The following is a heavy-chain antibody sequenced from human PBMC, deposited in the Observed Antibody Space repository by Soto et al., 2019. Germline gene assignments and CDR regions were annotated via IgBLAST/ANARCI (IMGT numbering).Heavy chain of an antibody. V-gene: IGHV3-30-3*02. D-gene: IGHD3-22*01. CDR3: ANDGASGYPYYDYGMDV. Sequence: QVQLVESGGGVVQPGRSLRLSCAASGFTFSSYAMHWVRQAPGKGLEWVAVISYDGSNKYYADSVKGRFTISRDNSKNTLYLQMSSLRAEDTAVYYCANDGASGYPYYDYGMDVWGQGTTVTVSS. CDR2: ISYDGSNK. J-gene: IGHJ6*02. CDR1: GFTFSSYA.